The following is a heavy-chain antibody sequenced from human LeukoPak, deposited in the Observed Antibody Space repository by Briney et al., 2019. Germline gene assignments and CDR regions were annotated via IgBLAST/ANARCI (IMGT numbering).Heavy chain of an antibody. D-gene: IGHD3-10*01. CDR2: IYSGGST. Sequence: GGSLRLSCAASGFTVSSNYMSWVRQAPGKGLEQVSVIYSGGSTYYADSVKGRFTISRDNSKSTLYIQMNSLRAEDTAVYYCARAKPKNMVRGLIMRRESRYYFDYWGQGTLVTVSS. CDR1: GFTVSSNY. CDR3: ARAKPKNMVRGLIMRRESRYYFDY. V-gene: IGHV3-53*01. J-gene: IGHJ4*02.